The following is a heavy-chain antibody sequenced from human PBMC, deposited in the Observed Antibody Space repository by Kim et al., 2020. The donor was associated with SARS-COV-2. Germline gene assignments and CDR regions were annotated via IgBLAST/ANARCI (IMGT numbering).Heavy chain of an antibody. D-gene: IGHD5-12*01. CDR3: AREGMDIVAIFSSWFDP. CDR2: IIPIFGTA. V-gene: IGHV1-69*13. CDR1: GGTFSSYA. Sequence: SVKVSCKASGGTFSSYAISWVRQAPGQGLEWMGGIIPIFGTANYAQKFQGRVTITADESTSTAYMELSSLRSEDTAVYYCAREGMDIVAIFSSWFDPWGQGTLVTVSS. J-gene: IGHJ5*02.